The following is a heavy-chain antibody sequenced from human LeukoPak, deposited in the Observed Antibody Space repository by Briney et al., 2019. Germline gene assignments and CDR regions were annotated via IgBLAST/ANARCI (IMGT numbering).Heavy chain of an antibody. V-gene: IGHV1-69*13. Sequence: ASVKVSCKASGGTFSSYAISWVRQAPGQGLEWMGGIIPIFGTANYAQKFQGRVTITADESTSTAYMELSSLRSEDTAVYYCARTYSSRGYFDYWGQGTLVTVSS. CDR1: GGTFSSYA. D-gene: IGHD6-13*01. CDR3: ARTYSSRGYFDY. J-gene: IGHJ4*02. CDR2: IIPIFGTA.